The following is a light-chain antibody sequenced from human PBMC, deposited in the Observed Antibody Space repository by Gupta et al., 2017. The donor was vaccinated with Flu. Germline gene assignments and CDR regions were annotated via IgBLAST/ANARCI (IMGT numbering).Light chain of an antibody. CDR2: EVT. Sequence: QSALPQPASVSGSPGQSITISCTGTSSDVWSYNLVSWYQQDPGKAPKLIIHEVTKRPSGVSDRFSGSKSGNTASLTISGLQAEDEADYYGCSYAGSSTLVLGGGTKLTVL. CDR1: SSDVWSYNL. J-gene: IGLJ2*01. CDR3: CSYAGSSTLV. V-gene: IGLV2-23*02.